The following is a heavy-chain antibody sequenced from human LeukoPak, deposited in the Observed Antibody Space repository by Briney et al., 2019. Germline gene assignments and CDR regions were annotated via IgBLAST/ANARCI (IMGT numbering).Heavy chain of an antibody. CDR1: GYTFTGFH. CDR3: ARGDYYDGSGYPDY. CDR2: INPNTGGA. V-gene: IGHV1-2*02. J-gene: IGHJ4*02. Sequence: ASVKVYCKASGYTFTGFHMHWVRQAPGPGLHLMGWINPNTGGANYARKFQGRVTMTRDTSISTAYMELIRLRSYDTAVYYCARGDYYDGSGYPDYWGPGTLVTVSS. D-gene: IGHD3-22*01.